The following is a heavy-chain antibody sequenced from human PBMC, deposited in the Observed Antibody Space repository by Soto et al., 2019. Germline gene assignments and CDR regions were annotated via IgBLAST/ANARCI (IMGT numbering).Heavy chain of an antibody. V-gene: IGHV1-69*02. CDR3: ATSYGTGYRAFDS. CDR1: GDNFNFYS. Sequence: QVQLVQSGADVQRPGSSVRVSCKASGDNFNFYSINWVRQDPGLGLQWMGRINPILSMSNYAPRFQGRVTMTADKSTSTAYMELSSLRSEYTAMYYCATSYGTGYRAFDSWGQGALVTVSS. J-gene: IGHJ4*02. CDR2: INPILSMS. D-gene: IGHD3-10*01.